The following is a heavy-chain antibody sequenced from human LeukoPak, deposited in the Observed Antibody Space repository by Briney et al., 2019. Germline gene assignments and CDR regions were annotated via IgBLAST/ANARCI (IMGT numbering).Heavy chain of an antibody. Sequence: GRSLRLSCAASGFTFRNYGMQWVRQTPGKGLEWVTLISYDGSDKYYADSVKGRFSISRDNSKNTLYLQMNSLRAEDTAVYYCASLRSGSGTFYNDYWGQGTLVTVSS. V-gene: IGHV3-30*03. CDR2: ISYDGSDK. CDR1: GFTFRNYG. CDR3: ASLRSGSGTFYNDY. D-gene: IGHD3-10*01. J-gene: IGHJ4*02.